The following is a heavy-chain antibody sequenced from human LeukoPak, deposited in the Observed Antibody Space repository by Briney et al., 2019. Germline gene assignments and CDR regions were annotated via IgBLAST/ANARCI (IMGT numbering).Heavy chain of an antibody. CDR2: ISSSSSYI. CDR1: GFTFSSYN. Sequence: GGSLRLSCAASGFTFSSYNMNWVRQAPGKGLEWVASISSSSSYICYADSVKGRFTISRDNAKNSLYLQMNSLRAEDTAVYYCARGLTGDLDYWGQGTLVTVSS. V-gene: IGHV3-21*01. D-gene: IGHD7-27*01. CDR3: ARGLTGDLDY. J-gene: IGHJ4*02.